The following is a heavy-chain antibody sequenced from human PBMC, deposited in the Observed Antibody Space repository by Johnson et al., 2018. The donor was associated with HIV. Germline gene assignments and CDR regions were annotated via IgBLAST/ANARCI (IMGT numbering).Heavy chain of an antibody. J-gene: IGHJ3*02. CDR1: GFTFSSYA. D-gene: IGHD3-22*01. V-gene: IGHV3-33*08. Sequence: QVQLVESGGGVVQPGRSLRLSCAASGFTFSSYAMHWVRQAPGKGLEWVAFIRYDGSNKYYAKTVKGRFTISRDDSKNTLYLQMNSLKTEDTAVYYCTTDGGPDYYDSSGSRPDAFEIWGQGTMVTVSS. CDR3: TTDGGPDYYDSSGSRPDAFEI. CDR2: IRYDGSNK.